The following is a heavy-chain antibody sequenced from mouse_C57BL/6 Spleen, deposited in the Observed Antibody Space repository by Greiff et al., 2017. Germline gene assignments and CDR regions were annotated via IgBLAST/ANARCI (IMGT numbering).Heavy chain of an antibody. V-gene: IGHV5-16*01. CDR2: INYDGSST. CDR1: GFTFSDYY. Sequence: EVMLVESEGGLVQPGSSMKLSCTASGFTFSDYYMAWVRQVPEKGLEWVANINYDGSSTYYLDSLKSRFIISRDNAKNILYLQMSSLKSEDTATYYRARGYYSNYGFDYWGQGTTLTVSS. CDR3: ARGYYSNYGFDY. J-gene: IGHJ2*01. D-gene: IGHD2-5*01.